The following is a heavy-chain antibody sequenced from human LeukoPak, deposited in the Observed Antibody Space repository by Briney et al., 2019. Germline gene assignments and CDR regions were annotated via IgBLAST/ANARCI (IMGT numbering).Heavy chain of an antibody. V-gene: IGHV1-2*02. CDR2: INPNSGGT. J-gene: IGHJ4*02. CDR1: EYSFTGYY. D-gene: IGHD3-10*01. Sequence: ASVKVSCKPSEYSFTGYYMHWVRQAPGQGLEWMGWINPNSGGTNYAQKFQDRVTMTRDTPISTAYMELSRLRSDDTAVYYCARDLEVRGVLYYFDYWGQGTLVTVSS. CDR3: ARDLEVRGVLYYFDY.